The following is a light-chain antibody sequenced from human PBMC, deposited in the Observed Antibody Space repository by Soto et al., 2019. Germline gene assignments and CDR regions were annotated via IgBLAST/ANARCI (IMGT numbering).Light chain of an antibody. CDR1: QSVSSN. J-gene: IGKJ4*01. CDR3: QQYNNWPPLT. Sequence: EIVMTQSPATLSVSPGERATLSCRASQSVSSNLAWYQQKPGQAPRLLIYVTSTRATGIPARFSGSGSGTEFTHTISGLQSEDFAVYYCQQYNNWPPLTFGGGTKVEIK. V-gene: IGKV3-15*01. CDR2: VTS.